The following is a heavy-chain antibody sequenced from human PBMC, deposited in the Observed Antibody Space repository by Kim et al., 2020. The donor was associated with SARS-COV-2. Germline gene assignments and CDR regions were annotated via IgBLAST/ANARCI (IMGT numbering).Heavy chain of an antibody. CDR1: GYTFTSYD. J-gene: IGHJ6*02. Sequence: ASVKVSCKASGYTFTSYDINWVRQATGQGLEWMGWMNPNSGNTGYAQKFQGRVTMTRNTSISTAYMELSSLRSEDTAVYYCWSPGVVVVVGRVEGGVWGQGTTVTVSS. CDR3: WSPGVVVVVGRVEGGV. D-gene: IGHD3-22*01. CDR2: MNPNSGNT. V-gene: IGHV1-8*01.